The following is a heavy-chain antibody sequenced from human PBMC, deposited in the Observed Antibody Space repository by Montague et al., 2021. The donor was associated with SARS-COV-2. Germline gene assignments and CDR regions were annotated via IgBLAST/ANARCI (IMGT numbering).Heavy chain of an antibody. CDR1: GDSFTYFY. CDR3: ARKVILADCFDF. J-gene: IGHJ4*01. Sequence: SETLSLTCSVSGDSFTYFYWSWIRQSPGKGLGWIGYISSTGSTNYNPSSTSRFTISVDTSENQFSLKVTSVTAADTAWYYCARKVILADCFDFWGHGTLVTVSS. V-gene: IGHV4-59*01. D-gene: IGHD2-21*01. CDR2: ISSTGST.